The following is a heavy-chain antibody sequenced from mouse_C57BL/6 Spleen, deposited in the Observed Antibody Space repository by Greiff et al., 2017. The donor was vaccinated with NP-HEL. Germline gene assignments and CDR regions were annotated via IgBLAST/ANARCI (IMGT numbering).Heavy chain of an antibody. CDR3: ARGPRYYGSSYNAY. Sequence: EVHLVESGPGLVKPSQTVFLTCTVTGISITTGNYRWSWIRQFPGTKLEWIGYIYYSGTITYNPSLTSRTTITRDTPKNQFFLEMNSLTAEDTATYYCARGPRYYGSSYNAYWGQGTLVTVSA. V-gene: IGHV3-5*01. J-gene: IGHJ3*01. CDR1: GISITTGNYR. CDR2: IYYSGTI. D-gene: IGHD1-1*01.